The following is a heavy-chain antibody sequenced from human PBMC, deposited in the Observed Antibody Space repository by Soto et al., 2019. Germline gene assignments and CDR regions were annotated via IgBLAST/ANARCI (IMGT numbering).Heavy chain of an antibody. CDR1: GFTFRSYA. D-gene: IGHD2-15*01. CDR2: ISGGGGTT. Sequence: EVQLLESGGGLVQPGGSLRLSCEASGFTFRSYAMTWVRQAPGKGLEWVSGISGGGGTTYYADSVKGRFTISRDNSKNTLYLQMTTLSAEDTAVYYCAKFQGESLGGCGGGGCYFVYWGQGTLVTVSS. J-gene: IGHJ4*02. CDR3: AKFQGESLGGCGGGGCYFVY. V-gene: IGHV3-23*01.